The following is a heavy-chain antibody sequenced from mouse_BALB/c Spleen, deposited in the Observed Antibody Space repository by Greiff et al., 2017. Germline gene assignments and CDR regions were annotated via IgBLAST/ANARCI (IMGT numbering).Heavy chain of an antibody. Sequence: VQLQQSGPGLVKPSQSLSLTCTVTGYSITSDYAWNWIRQFPGNKLEWMGYISYSGSTSYNPSLKSRISITRDTSKNQFFLQLNSVTTEDTATYYCARGGYGNYNAYWGQGTLVTVSA. CDR3: ARGGYGNYNAY. CDR2: ISYSGST. D-gene: IGHD2-10*02. J-gene: IGHJ3*01. V-gene: IGHV3-2*02. CDR1: GYSITSDYA.